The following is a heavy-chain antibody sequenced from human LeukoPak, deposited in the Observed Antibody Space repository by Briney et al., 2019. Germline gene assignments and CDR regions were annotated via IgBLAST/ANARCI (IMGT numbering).Heavy chain of an antibody. V-gene: IGHV4-39*07. D-gene: IGHD3-22*01. Sequence: SETLSLTCTVSGGSISSSSYYWGWIRQPPGKGLEWIGYIYHSGSTYYNPSLKSRVTISVDRSKNQFSLKLSSVTAADTAVYYCARRDYYDSSGYYYVNNDYWGQGTLVTVSS. CDR2: IYHSGST. CDR1: GGSISSSSYY. J-gene: IGHJ4*02. CDR3: ARRDYYDSSGYYYVNNDY.